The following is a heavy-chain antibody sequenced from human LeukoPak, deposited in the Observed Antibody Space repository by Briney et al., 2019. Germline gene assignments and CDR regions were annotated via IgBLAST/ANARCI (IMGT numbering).Heavy chain of an antibody. CDR3: AKKGDSSGYYYYFDN. CDR2: ISGSGGST. J-gene: IGHJ4*02. Sequence: GASLTLSCAASGFTFSNYAMSWVRQAPGKGLEWVSGISGSGGSTYYADSVKGRFTISRDKSKNTLFLQMNFLRAEDTAVYYCAKKGDSSGYYYYFDNWGQGTLVTVSS. V-gene: IGHV3-23*01. CDR1: GFTFSNYA. D-gene: IGHD3-22*01.